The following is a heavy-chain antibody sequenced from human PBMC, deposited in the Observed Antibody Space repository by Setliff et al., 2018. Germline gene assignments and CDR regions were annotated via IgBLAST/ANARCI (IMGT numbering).Heavy chain of an antibody. CDR2: MNGDGSSV. Sequence: GSLRLSCAASGITFDAFGMSWVRQAPGKGLEWVSGMNGDGSSVGYADSVKGRFTISRDNAKNSLFLQMNSLRAEEQALYYCARDPNGDYVGAFDPWGQGILVTLSS. D-gene: IGHD4-17*01. V-gene: IGHV3-20*04. J-gene: IGHJ5*02. CDR1: GITFDAFG. CDR3: ARDPNGDYVGAFDP.